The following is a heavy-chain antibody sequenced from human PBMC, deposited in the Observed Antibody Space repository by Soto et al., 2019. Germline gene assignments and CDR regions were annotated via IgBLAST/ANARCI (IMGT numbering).Heavy chain of an antibody. D-gene: IGHD3-10*01. CDR3: AFVYGSGIGGCFDP. CDR2: TYYRSKWYN. J-gene: IGHJ5*02. V-gene: IGHV6-1*01. Sequence: SQTLSLTCGISGVSVSSNSAAWTWIRQSPSRGLEWLGRTYYRSKWYNDYAVSVKSRITINPDTSKNQFSLQLNSVTPEDTAVYYCAFVYGSGIGGCFDPWGQGTLVTVSS. CDR1: GVSVSSNSAA.